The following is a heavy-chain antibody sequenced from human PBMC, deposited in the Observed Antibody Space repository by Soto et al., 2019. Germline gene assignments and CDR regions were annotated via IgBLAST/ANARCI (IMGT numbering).Heavy chain of an antibody. V-gene: IGHV3-30*18. CDR1: GFTFSSYG. J-gene: IGHJ6*02. CDR2: ISYDGSNK. CDR3: AKEATTLNAQPSWYEFIGSYYYYGMDV. D-gene: IGHD2-2*01. Sequence: GGSLRLSCAASGFTFSSYGMHWVRQAPGKGLEWVAVISYDGSNKYYADSVKGRFTISRDNSKNTLYLQMNSLRAEDTAVYYCAKEATTLNAQPSWYEFIGSYYYYGMDVWGQGTTVTVSS.